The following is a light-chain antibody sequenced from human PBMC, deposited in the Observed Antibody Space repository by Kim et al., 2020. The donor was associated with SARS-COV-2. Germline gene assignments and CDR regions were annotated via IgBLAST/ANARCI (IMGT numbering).Light chain of an antibody. J-gene: IGLJ2*01. Sequence: AWGQTVRITCQGDSLRSYYASWYKQKPGQAPVLVIYGKNNRPSGIPDRFSGSSSGNTASLTITGAQAEDEADYYCNSWDSSGNHVVFGGGTQLTVL. CDR3: NSWDSSGNHVV. CDR2: GKN. V-gene: IGLV3-19*01. CDR1: SLRSYY.